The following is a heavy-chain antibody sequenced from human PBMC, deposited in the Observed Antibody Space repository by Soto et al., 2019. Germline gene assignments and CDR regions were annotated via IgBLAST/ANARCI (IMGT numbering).Heavy chain of an antibody. V-gene: IGHV3-30*18. CDR2: ISYDGSNK. CDR3: AEDGGVSGYSYGFYFDY. CDR1: GFTFSSYG. D-gene: IGHD5-18*01. Sequence: QVQLVESGGGVVQPGRSLRLSCAASGFTFSSYGMHWVRQAPGKGLEWVAVISYDGSNKYYADSVKGRFTISRDNSKNTLYLQMNGLEAEDTAVYYCAEDGGVSGYSYGFYFDYWGQGTLVTVFS. J-gene: IGHJ4*02.